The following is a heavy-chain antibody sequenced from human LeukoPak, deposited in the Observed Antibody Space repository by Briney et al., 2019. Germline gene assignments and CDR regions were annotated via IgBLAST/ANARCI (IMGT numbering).Heavy chain of an antibody. CDR2: INPSSGGT. CDR1: GYTFTGYY. V-gene: IGHV1-2*02. J-gene: IGHJ4*02. Sequence: ASVKVSCKASGYTFTGYYMHWVRQAPGQGLEWMGWINPSSGGTNYAQKFQGRVTMTRDTSISTAYMELSRLRSDDTAVYYCAGITMVRGSPADWGQGTLVTVSS. CDR3: AGITMVRGSPAD. D-gene: IGHD3-10*01.